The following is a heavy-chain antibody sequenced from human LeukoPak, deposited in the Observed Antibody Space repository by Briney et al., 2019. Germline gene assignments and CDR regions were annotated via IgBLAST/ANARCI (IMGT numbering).Heavy chain of an antibody. J-gene: IGHJ4*02. D-gene: IGHD5-24*01. Sequence: SETLSLTCAVYGESFSSYYWSWIRQPPGKELEWIGEINRSGNTNYNPSLKSRVTISVDTSKNQFSLRLSSVTAADTAVYYCARVDGDGYNIPDYWGQGTLVTVSS. CDR1: GESFSSYY. V-gene: IGHV4-34*01. CDR3: ARVDGDGYNIPDY. CDR2: INRSGNT.